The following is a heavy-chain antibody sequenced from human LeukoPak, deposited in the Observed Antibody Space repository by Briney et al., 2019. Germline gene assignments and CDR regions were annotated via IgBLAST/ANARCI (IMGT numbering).Heavy chain of an antibody. Sequence: SETLSLTCSVSGDSMTTFDWSWIRQPAGKGLEWVGQVFTSGTTAYSASLKSRLTISLDNSNNQAFLMLITMTAADPTVFYCARHSPTGWYYFDSWGQGALVIVSS. V-gene: IGHV4-4*07. CDR2: VFTSGTT. D-gene: IGHD6-19*01. J-gene: IGHJ4*02. CDR1: GDSMTTFD. CDR3: ARHSPTGWYYFDS.